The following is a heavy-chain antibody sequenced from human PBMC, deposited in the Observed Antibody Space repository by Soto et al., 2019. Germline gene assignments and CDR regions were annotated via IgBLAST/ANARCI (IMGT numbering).Heavy chain of an antibody. V-gene: IGHV3-48*01. J-gene: IGHJ5*02. Sequence: EVQLVESGGGLVQPGGSLRLSCAASGFTFSSYSMNWVRQAPGKGLEWVSYISSSSSTIYYADSVKGRFTISRDNAKNSLYLQMNSLRAEDTAVYYCARDIMVPAAMNWFDPWGQGTLVTVSS. CDR3: ARDIMVPAAMNWFDP. CDR1: GFTFSSYS. CDR2: ISSSSSTI. D-gene: IGHD2-2*01.